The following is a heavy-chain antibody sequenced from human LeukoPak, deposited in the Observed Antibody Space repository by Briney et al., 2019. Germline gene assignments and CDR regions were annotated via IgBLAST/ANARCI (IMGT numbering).Heavy chain of an antibody. CDR1: GGSITSGNYY. CDR3: ARATYGSGYYYYYYYMDV. Sequence: SETLSLTCTVSGGSITSGNYYWSWIRQPAGKELEWIGRIYTSGSTNYNPSLKSRVTISVDTSKNQFSLKLTSVTAADTAVYYCARATYGSGYYYYYYYMDVWGKGTTVTISS. V-gene: IGHV4-61*02. D-gene: IGHD3-10*01. CDR2: IYTSGST. J-gene: IGHJ6*03.